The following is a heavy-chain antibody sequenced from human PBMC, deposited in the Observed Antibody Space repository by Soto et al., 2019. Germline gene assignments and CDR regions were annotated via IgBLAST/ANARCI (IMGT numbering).Heavy chain of an antibody. V-gene: IGHV3-7*01. Sequence: PGGSLRLSCAASGFTFSNYWMSWVRQAPGKGLEWVANIKQDGSAKYYVDSVKGRFTISRDNAKNSLYLQMNSLRADDTAVYYCTRTVDITMPLDADDALDIWGQGTMVTVSS. CDR3: TRTVDITMPLDADDALDI. D-gene: IGHD5-18*01. CDR1: GFTFSNYW. J-gene: IGHJ3*02. CDR2: IKQDGSAK.